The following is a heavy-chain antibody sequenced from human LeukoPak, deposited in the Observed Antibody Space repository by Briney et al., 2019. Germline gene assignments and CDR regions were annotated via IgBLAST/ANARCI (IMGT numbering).Heavy chain of an antibody. CDR3: ARGATPTVVTPLGHAFDI. CDR1: GGSISSYY. D-gene: IGHD4-23*01. J-gene: IGHJ3*02. CDR2: IYYSGST. V-gene: IGHV4-59*01. Sequence: LSETLSLTCTVSGGSISSYYWSWIRQPPGKGLEWIGYIYYSGSTNYNPSLKSRVTISVDTSKNQFSLKLSSVTAADTAVYYCARGATPTVVTPLGHAFDIWGQGTMVTVSS.